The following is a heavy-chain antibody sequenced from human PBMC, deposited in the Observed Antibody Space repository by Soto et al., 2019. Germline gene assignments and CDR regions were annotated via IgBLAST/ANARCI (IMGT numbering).Heavy chain of an antibody. CDR2: INPTGGTT. CDR1: GFTFTSYY. J-gene: IGHJ4*02. V-gene: IGHV1-46*01. D-gene: IGHD3-22*01. Sequence: ASVKVSCKASGFTFTSYYMHWVRQAPGQGLEWMGIINPTGGTTTYAPRFQGRVTMTRDTSTSTVYMELSSLTSEDTAVYYCARDHLDRYYYDSSGYYPPDYWGQGTLVTVSS. CDR3: ARDHLDRYYYDSSGYYPPDY.